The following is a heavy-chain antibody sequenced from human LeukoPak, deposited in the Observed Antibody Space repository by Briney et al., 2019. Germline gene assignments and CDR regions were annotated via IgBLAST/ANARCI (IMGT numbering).Heavy chain of an antibody. V-gene: IGHV5-51*01. Sequence: GESLKISCKGSGYSFTSHWIGWVRQMSGKGLEWMGIIYPGDADTRYSPSFQGQVTISADKSINTAYLQWSSLKASDTAMYYCARRGTGTTFGAFDIWGQGTMVTVSS. CDR2: IYPGDADT. D-gene: IGHD1-1*01. J-gene: IGHJ3*02. CDR1: GYSFTSHW. CDR3: ARRGTGTTFGAFDI.